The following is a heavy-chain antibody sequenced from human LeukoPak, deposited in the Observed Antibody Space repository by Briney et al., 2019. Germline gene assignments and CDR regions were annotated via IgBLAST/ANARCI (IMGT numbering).Heavy chain of an antibody. CDR3: ATXXXXXXXXXXYXYYFDY. V-gene: IGHV1-24*01. Sequence: ASVKVSCKVSGYTLTELSMHWVRQAPGKGLEWMGGFDPEDGETIYAQKFQARVTMTEDTATDTAYMELSSLRSEDTAVYYCATXXXXXXXXXXYXYYFDYWGQGTLVTVSS. D-gene: IGHD4-17*01. CDR1: GYTLTELS. CDR2: FDPEDGET. J-gene: IGHJ4*02.